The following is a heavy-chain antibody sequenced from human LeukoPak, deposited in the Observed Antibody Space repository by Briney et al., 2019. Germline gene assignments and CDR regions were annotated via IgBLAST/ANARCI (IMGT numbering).Heavy chain of an antibody. CDR3: AKDRSGPTIDY. CDR1: GFTFSSHA. Sequence: GGSLRLSCAASGFTFSSHAMSWVRQAPGKGLEWVSAISGSGGSTYYAGSVKGRFPISRDNSKNALYLQMNSLRAEDTAVYYCAKDRSGPTIDYWGQGTLVTVSS. J-gene: IGHJ4*02. CDR2: ISGSGGST. D-gene: IGHD3-16*02. V-gene: IGHV3-23*01.